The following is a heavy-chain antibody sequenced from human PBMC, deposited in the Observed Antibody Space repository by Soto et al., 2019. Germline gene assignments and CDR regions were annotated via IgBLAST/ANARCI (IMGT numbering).Heavy chain of an antibody. D-gene: IGHD3-10*01. CDR2: ISYDGSNK. CDR3: ARDSLLWFGEFPSPYYYYGMDV. Sequence: QVQLVESGGGVVQPGRSLRLSCAASGFTFSSYAMHWVRQAPGKGLEWVAVISYDGSNKYYADSVKGRFTISRDNSKNTLYLQMNCLRAEDTAVYYCARDSLLWFGEFPSPYYYYGMDVWGQGTTVTVSS. J-gene: IGHJ6*02. V-gene: IGHV3-30*14. CDR1: GFTFSSYA.